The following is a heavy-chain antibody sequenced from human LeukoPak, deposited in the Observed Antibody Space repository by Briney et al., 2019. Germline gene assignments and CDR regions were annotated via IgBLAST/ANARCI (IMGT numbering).Heavy chain of an antibody. Sequence: PGGSLRLSCAASGFTFSSYGMHWVRQAPGKGLEWVAVIWYDGSNKYYADSVKGRLTISRDNSKNTLYLQMNSLRAEDTAVYYCAREIFEHYGMDVWGQGTTVTVSS. CDR3: AREIFEHYGMDV. J-gene: IGHJ6*02. V-gene: IGHV3-33*01. CDR2: IWYDGSNK. CDR1: GFTFSSYG. D-gene: IGHD3-3*01.